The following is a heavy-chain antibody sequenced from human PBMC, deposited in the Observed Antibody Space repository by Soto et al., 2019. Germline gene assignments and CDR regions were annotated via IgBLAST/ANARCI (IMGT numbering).Heavy chain of an antibody. V-gene: IGHV1-18*01. CDR2: ISGYNGNT. D-gene: IGHD2-2*01. Sequence: QVQLVQSGAEVKKPGASVKVSCKASGYTFASDGICWVRQAPGQGLEWMGWISGYNGNTNYAQNLQGRVTMTTDTSTSTVYMELRSLRSDDTAVYHCARRCSSTRCFDLWGRGTLVTVSS. CDR1: GYTFASDG. J-gene: IGHJ2*01. CDR3: ARRCSSTRCFDL.